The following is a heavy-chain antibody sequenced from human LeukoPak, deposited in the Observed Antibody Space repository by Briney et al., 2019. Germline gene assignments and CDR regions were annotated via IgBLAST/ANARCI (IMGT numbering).Heavy chain of an antibody. Sequence: GGTLRLSCAASGFTFSSYGMHWVRQAPGKGLEWVAVISYDGSNKYYADSVKGRFTISRDNSKNTLYLQMNSLRAEDTAVYYCARWYYYETSGLYYGSFDNWGQGTLVTVSS. CDR1: GFTFSSYG. V-gene: IGHV3-30*03. D-gene: IGHD3-22*01. J-gene: IGHJ5*02. CDR2: ISYDGSNK. CDR3: ARWYYYETSGLYYGSFDN.